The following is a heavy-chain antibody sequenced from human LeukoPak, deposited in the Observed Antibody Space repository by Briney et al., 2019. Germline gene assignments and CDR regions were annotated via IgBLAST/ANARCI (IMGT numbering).Heavy chain of an antibody. D-gene: IGHD2-15*01. J-gene: IGHJ6*02. CDR3: AKEVVYETDYYYYYGMDV. Sequence: GGSLRLSCAASGFTFSSYAMSWVRQAPGKGLEWVSAISGSGGSTYYADSVKGRFTISRDNSKNTLYLQMNSLRAEDTAVYYCAKEVVYETDYYYYYGMDVWGQGTRSPSP. V-gene: IGHV3-23*01. CDR1: GFTFSSYA. CDR2: ISGSGGST.